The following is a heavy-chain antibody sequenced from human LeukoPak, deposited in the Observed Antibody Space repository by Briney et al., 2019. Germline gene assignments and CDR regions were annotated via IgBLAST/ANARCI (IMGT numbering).Heavy chain of an antibody. Sequence: GESLKISCKGSGYTFTSNWIGWVRQMPGKGLEWMGIIYPGDSDTKYSPSFQGQVTISADKSIDTAYLQWSSLKASDTAIYYCARLAAPGLDYWGQGTLVTVSS. CDR2: IYPGDSDT. V-gene: IGHV5-51*01. CDR3: ARLAAPGLDY. CDR1: GYTFTSNW. D-gene: IGHD6-13*01. J-gene: IGHJ4*02.